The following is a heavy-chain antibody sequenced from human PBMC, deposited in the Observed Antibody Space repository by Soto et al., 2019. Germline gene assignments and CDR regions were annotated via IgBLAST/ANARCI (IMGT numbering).Heavy chain of an antibody. J-gene: IGHJ4*02. V-gene: IGHV3-23*01. Sequence: GGSLRLSCAASGFTFTNYAMTWVRQAPGRGLEWVSSISGSGDTTYYADAVEGRFTISRDNSKSTLYLQMDSLRAEDTALYYCAKVKTWTYLDFWGQGGLVTVSS. CDR2: ISGSGDTT. CDR3: AKVKTWTYLDF. D-gene: IGHD5-12*01. CDR1: GFTFTNYA.